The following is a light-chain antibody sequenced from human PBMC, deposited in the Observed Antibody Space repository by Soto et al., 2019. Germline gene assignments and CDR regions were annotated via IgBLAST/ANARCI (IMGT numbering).Light chain of an antibody. V-gene: IGKV2-28*01. CDR1: QSLLHSNGKNY. Sequence: IVMTQSPLSLPVTPGEPASVSCRSSQSLLHSNGKNYLDWYLQRPGQSPQLLISLGSNRASGVPDRFSGSGSGTNYTLKISRVEAEDVGVYYCMQSLQSLPTFGQGTKVDIK. CDR3: MQSLQSLPT. CDR2: LGS. J-gene: IGKJ1*01.